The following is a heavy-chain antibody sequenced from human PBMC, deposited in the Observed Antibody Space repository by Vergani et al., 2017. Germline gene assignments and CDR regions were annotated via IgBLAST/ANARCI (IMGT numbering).Heavy chain of an antibody. CDR1: GFTFATYT. Sequence: EVQLLESGGGLVQPGGSRRLSCAGAGFTFATYTIAYVRQAPGTGLEWVATISSGGGEIFYADSVKGRFTISRENSKNTHFLQMNSLKDEDTAVYYCASAWGLYYLHGEYFEYWGQGTLVTVSS. CDR3: ASAWGLYYLHGEYFEY. CDR2: ISSGGGEI. V-gene: IGHV3-23*01. J-gene: IGHJ1*01. D-gene: IGHD3-10*01.